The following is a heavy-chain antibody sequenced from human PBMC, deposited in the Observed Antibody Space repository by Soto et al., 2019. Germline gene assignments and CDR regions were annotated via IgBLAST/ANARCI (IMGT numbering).Heavy chain of an antibody. CDR1: GFTFTRYS. CDR2: ISSTTNYI. V-gene: IGHV3-21*06. CDR3: ARESEDLTSNFDY. Sequence: LRLSCAASGFTFTRYSMNWARQAPGKGLEWVSSISSTTNYIYYGDSMKGRFTISRDNAKNSLYLEMNSLRAEDTAVYYCARESEDLTSNFDYWGQGTLVTVSS. J-gene: IGHJ4*02.